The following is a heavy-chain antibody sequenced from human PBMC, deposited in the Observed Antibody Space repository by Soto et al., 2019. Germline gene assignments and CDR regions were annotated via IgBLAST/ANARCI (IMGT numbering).Heavy chain of an antibody. V-gene: IGHV1-18*04. D-gene: IGHD3-22*01. CDR2: ISGYNGNT. Sequence: QVQLVQSGAEVKKPGASVKVSCKASGYTFTIYGISWVRQAPGQGLEWMGWISGYNGNTDYAQNLQDRVTLTTDASTSSVYMELRSPRSDDTAGYYLGRVDYYDSSGYYGYWGQGTLITVSS. CDR1: GYTFTIYG. J-gene: IGHJ4*02. CDR3: GRVDYYDSSGYYGY.